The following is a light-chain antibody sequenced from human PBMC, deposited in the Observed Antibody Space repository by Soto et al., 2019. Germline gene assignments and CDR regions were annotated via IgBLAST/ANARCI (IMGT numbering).Light chain of an antibody. CDR3: QQYGTSPVT. V-gene: IGKV3-20*01. CDR1: QTVSDNF. Sequence: EIVLTQFPGILSLSPGERATLSCRASQTVSDNFLAWYQQKPGQSPRLLIYFTSSRATGIPDRFRGRGSGTDFTLTISRLEPEDFAVYYCQQYGTSPVTFGQGTRLEIQ. CDR2: FTS. J-gene: IGKJ2*01.